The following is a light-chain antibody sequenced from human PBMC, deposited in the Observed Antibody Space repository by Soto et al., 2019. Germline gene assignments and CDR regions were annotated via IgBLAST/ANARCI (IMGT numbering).Light chain of an antibody. CDR1: QSLNND. Sequence: DIQMTQSPYTVSASVGDRVTITCRASQSLNNDLAWYQQKPGKAPNLLIYDASTLERGVPSRFSGTGSGTEFTLAINSLQPDDFATYYCQQYETFSGTFGPGTKVDIK. J-gene: IGKJ1*01. V-gene: IGKV1-5*01. CDR2: DAS. CDR3: QQYETFSGT.